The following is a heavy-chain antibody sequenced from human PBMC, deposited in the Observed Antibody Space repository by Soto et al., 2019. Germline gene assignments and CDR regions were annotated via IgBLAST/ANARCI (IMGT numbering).Heavy chain of an antibody. V-gene: IGHV4-59*08. Sequence: PSETLSLTCTVSGGSISSYYWSWIRQPPGKGLEWIGYIYSSGSTNYNPSLKSRVTISVDTSKNQFSLKLSSVTAADTAVYYCARRYGGGFDFWGQGTVVTVSS. CDR1: GGSISSYY. J-gene: IGHJ4*02. CDR2: IYSSGST. CDR3: ARRYGGGFDF. D-gene: IGHD2-15*01.